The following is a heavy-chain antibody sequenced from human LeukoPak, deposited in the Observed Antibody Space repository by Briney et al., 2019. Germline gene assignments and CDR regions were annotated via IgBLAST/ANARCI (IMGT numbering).Heavy chain of an antibody. CDR3: ARWDGGYDRYYYYYYMDV. CDR2: ISSSSSYI. D-gene: IGHD5-12*01. J-gene: IGHJ6*03. V-gene: IGHV3-21*01. CDR1: GFTFSSYS. Sequence: PGGSLRLSCAASGFTFSSYSMNWVRQAPGKGLEWVSSISSSSSYIYYADSVKGRFTISRDNAKNSLYLQMNSLRAEDTAVYYCARWDGGYDRYYYYYYMDVWGKGTTVTISS.